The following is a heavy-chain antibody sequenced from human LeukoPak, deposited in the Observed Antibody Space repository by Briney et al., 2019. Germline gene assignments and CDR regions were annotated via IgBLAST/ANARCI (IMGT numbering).Heavy chain of an antibody. J-gene: IGHJ4*02. CDR1: GFTFSSYG. CDR3: ARGGRGYFDWIPLDY. V-gene: IGHV3-33*01. D-gene: IGHD3-9*01. CDR2: IWYDGSNK. Sequence: GGSLRLSCAASGFTFSSYGMHWVRQAPGKGLEWVAVIWYDGSNKYYADSVKGRFTISRDNSKNTLYLQMNSLRAEDTAVYYCARGGRGYFDWIPLDYWGQGTLVTVSS.